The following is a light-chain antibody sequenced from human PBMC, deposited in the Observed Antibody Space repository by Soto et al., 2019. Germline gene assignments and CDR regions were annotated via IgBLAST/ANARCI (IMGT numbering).Light chain of an antibody. V-gene: IGKV3-15*01. CDR3: QQYNNWAYT. CDR1: QSVSSN. CDR2: SAS. J-gene: IGKJ2*01. Sequence: EIVMTQSPATLSVSPGERATLSCRASQSVSSNLAWYQQKPGQAPRLLIYSASTRATGIPARFSGRGSGTEFTLTISSLQSEDFAVYYCQQYNNWAYTFGQGTKLEIK.